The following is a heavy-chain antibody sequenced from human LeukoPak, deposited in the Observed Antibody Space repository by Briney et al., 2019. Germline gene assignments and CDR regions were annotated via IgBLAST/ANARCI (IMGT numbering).Heavy chain of an antibody. V-gene: IGHV4-59*01. CDR3: ARAQAEYMTTVDWFDP. J-gene: IGHJ5*02. CDR1: GGSISTYY. Sequence: SETLSLTCPVSGGSISTYYWSWIRQPPGKGLEWIGYIYYSGSTNYNPSLKSRVTISVDTSKNQFALKLNSVTAADTAVYYCARAQAEYMTTVDWFDPWGQGTLVTVSS. CDR2: IYYSGST. D-gene: IGHD4-23*01.